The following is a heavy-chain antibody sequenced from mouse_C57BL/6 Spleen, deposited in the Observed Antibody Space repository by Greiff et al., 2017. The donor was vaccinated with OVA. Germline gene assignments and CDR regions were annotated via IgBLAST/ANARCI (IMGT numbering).Heavy chain of an antibody. Sequence: VHLVESGAELARPGASVKLSCKASGYTFTSYGISWVKQRTGQGLEWIGEIYPRSGNTYYNEKFKGKATLTADKSSSTAYMELRSLTSEDSAVYFCALITTVANWYFDVWGTGTTVTVSS. CDR3: ALITTVANWYFDV. D-gene: IGHD1-1*01. CDR1: GYTFTSYG. CDR2: IYPRSGNT. J-gene: IGHJ1*03. V-gene: IGHV1-81*01.